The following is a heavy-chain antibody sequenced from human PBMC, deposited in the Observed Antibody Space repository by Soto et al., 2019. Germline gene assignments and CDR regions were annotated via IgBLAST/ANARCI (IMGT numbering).Heavy chain of an antibody. Sequence: GGSLRLCCAACGFTFSSYGMHWVRQAPGKGLEWVAVIWYDGSNKYYADSVKGRFTISRDNSKNTLYLQMNSLRAEDTAVYYCARDTWDTAMVSYYGMDVWGQGTTVTVSS. J-gene: IGHJ6*02. D-gene: IGHD5-18*01. CDR3: ARDTWDTAMVSYYGMDV. CDR2: IWYDGSNK. V-gene: IGHV3-33*08. CDR1: GFTFSSYG.